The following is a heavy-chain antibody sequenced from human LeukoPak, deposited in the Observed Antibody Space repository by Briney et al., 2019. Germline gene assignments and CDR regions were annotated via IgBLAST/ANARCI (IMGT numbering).Heavy chain of an antibody. CDR2: ISGSGDNT. CDR1: GFTFTNYA. Sequence: GGSLRLSCAASGFTFTNYAMCWVRQAPGKGLEWVSTISGSGDNTYYADSVKGRFTISRDNSRNTLYLQVNSLRAEDTALYYFAKEGHGRGSSSDFWGQGTLVTVS. D-gene: IGHD1-26*01. V-gene: IGHV3-23*01. J-gene: IGHJ4*02. CDR3: AKEGHGRGSSSDF.